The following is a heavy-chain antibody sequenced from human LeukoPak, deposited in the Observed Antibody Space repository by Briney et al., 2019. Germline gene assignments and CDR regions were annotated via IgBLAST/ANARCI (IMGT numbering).Heavy chain of an antibody. CDR3: ARVQSYLLPSYYFDY. J-gene: IGHJ4*02. Sequence: GGSLRLSCAASGFTFSSYSMNWVRQAPGKGLEWVSSISSSSSYIYYADSVKGRFTISRDNAKNSLYLQMNSLRAEDTAVYYCARVQSYLLPSYYFDYWGQGTLVTVSS. CDR2: ISSSSSYI. V-gene: IGHV3-21*01. D-gene: IGHD2/OR15-2a*01. CDR1: GFTFSSYS.